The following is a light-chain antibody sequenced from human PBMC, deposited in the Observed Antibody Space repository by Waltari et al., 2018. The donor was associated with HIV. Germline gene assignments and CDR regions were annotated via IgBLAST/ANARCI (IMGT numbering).Light chain of an antibody. CDR3: QQSYSTPRT. CDR2: AAS. Sequence: DIQMPQSPSSLSASVGDRVTITCRASQSISSYLNWYQQKPVKAPKLLIYAASSLQSGVPSRFSGSGSGTDFTLTISSLQPEDFATYYCQQSYSTPRTFGQGTKVEIK. CDR1: QSISSY. J-gene: IGKJ1*01. V-gene: IGKV1-39*01.